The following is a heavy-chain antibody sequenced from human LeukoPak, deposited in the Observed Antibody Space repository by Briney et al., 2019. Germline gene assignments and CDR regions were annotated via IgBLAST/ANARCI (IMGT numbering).Heavy chain of an antibody. CDR1: GYTFTGYY. V-gene: IGHV1-2*02. Sequence: ASVKVSCKASGYTFTGYYMHWVRQAPGQGLEWMGWINPNSGGTNYAQKFQGRVTMTRDTSISTAYMELSRLRSEDTAVYYCASEGFNPPKYYYYGMDVWGQGTTVTVSS. J-gene: IGHJ6*02. CDR3: ASEGFNPPKYYYYGMDV. CDR2: INPNSGGT. D-gene: IGHD3-3*01.